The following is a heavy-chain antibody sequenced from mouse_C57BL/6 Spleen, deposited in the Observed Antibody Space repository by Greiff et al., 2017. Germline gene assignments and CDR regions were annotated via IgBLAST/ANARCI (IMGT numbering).Heavy chain of an antibody. CDR1: GYTFTSYW. V-gene: IGHV1-74*01. Sequence: VQLQQPGAELVKPGASVKVSCKASGYTFTSYWMHWVKQRPGQGLEWIGRIHPSDSDTNYNQKFKGKATVTVDKSSSTAYMQLSSLTSEDSAVYYCAIEEATVVAPYYFDYWGQGTTLTVSS. J-gene: IGHJ2*01. CDR2: IHPSDSDT. CDR3: AIEEATVVAPYYFDY. D-gene: IGHD1-1*01.